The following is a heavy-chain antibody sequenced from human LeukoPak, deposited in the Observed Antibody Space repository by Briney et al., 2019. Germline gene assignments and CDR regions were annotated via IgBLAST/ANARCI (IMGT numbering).Heavy chain of an antibody. V-gene: IGHV3-11*06. D-gene: IGHD1-1*01. J-gene: IGHJ4*02. Sequence: GGSLRLSCAASGFTFKDAWMSWVRQAPGKGLEWLSYISGSGDDTNYADSVRGRFTISRDNAKNSLYLQMNSLRVEDTAVYYCARDPRTVRIWGQGTLVTVSS. CDR2: ISGSGDDT. CDR1: GFTFKDAW. CDR3: ARDPRTVRI.